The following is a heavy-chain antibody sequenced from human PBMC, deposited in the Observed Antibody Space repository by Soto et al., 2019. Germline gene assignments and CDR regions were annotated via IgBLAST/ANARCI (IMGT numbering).Heavy chain of an antibody. CDR2: IYSGGST. CDR3: ARGRSRQYGMDV. D-gene: IGHD6-13*01. V-gene: IGHV3-53*01. Sequence: PGGSLRLSCATSGFTVSSNYKSWVRQAPGKGLEWVSVIYSGGSTYYADSVKGRFTISRDNSKNTLYLQMNSLRAEDTAVYYCARGRSRQYGMDVWGQGTAVTVSS. J-gene: IGHJ6*02. CDR1: GFTVSSNY.